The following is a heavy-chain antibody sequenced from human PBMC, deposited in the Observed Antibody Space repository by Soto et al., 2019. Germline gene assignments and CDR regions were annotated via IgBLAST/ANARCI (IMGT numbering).Heavy chain of an antibody. CDR3: ARKGMAGIAARNDNWFDP. Sequence: QVQLVQSGAEVKKPGASVKVSCKASGYTFTSYGISWVRQAPGQGLEGMGWISAYNGNTNSAQKLQGRVTMTTDTSTSTAYMELRSLRSDATAVYYCARKGMAGIAARNDNWFDPWGQGTLVTVSS. V-gene: IGHV1-18*01. CDR1: GYTFTSYG. CDR2: ISAYNGNT. J-gene: IGHJ5*02. D-gene: IGHD6-6*01.